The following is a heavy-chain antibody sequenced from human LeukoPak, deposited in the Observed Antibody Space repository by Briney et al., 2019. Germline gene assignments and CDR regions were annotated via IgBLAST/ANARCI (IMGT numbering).Heavy chain of an antibody. CDR2: IYYSGSA. Sequence: SETLSLTCTVSGGSISSSTYYWGWIRQPPGKGLEWIGTIYYSGSAYYNPSLKSRVTISVDTSKNQFSLKLSSVTAADTAVYYCARRGKVTPNAFDIWGQGTMVTVSS. D-gene: IGHD2-21*02. CDR1: GGSISSSTYY. CDR3: ARRGKVTPNAFDI. V-gene: IGHV4-39*07. J-gene: IGHJ3*02.